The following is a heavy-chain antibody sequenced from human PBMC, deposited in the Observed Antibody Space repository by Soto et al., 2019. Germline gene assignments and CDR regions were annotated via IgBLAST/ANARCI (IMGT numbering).Heavy chain of an antibody. V-gene: IGHV1-69*13. J-gene: IGHJ5*02. Sequence: ASVKVSCKASGGTFSSYAISWVRQAPGQGLEWMGGIIPIFGTANYAQKFQGRVTITADESTSTAYMELSSLRSEDTAVYYCASGPYGSGSYNWFDPWGQGTLVTVSS. CDR3: ASGPYGSGSYNWFDP. CDR2: IIPIFGTA. D-gene: IGHD3-10*01. CDR1: GGTFSSYA.